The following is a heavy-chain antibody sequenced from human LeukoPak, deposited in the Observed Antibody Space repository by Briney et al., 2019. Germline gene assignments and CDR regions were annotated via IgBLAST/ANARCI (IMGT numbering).Heavy chain of an antibody. D-gene: IGHD6-19*01. J-gene: IGHJ4*02. CDR1: GFRFSDYW. CDR2: VNKDGIDT. CDR3: ARHSGAFDS. Sequence: PGGSLRLSCAASGFRFSDYWMHWVRQAPGKGLVWVSRVNKDGIDTTYADSVKGRFTISRDNSKNTLYLQMNSLRAEDTAVYYCARHSGAFDSWGQGTLVTVSS. V-gene: IGHV3-74*03.